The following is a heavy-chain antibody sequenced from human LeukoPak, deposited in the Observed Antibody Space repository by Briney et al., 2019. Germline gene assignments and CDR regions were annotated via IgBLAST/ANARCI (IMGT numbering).Heavy chain of an antibody. CDR3: ARVPMVRGADAFDI. V-gene: IGHV1-2*02. J-gene: IGHJ3*02. Sequence: ASVKVSCKASGYTFTGYYMHWGRQAPGQGLEWMGWINPNSGGTNYAQKFQGRVTMTRDTSISTAYMELSRLRSDDTAVYYCARVPMVRGADAFDIWGQGTMVTVSS. CDR2: INPNSGGT. CDR1: GYTFTGYY. D-gene: IGHD3-10*01.